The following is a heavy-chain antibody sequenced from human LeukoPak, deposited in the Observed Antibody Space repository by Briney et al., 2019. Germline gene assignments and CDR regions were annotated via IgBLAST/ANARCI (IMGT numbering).Heavy chain of an antibody. V-gene: IGHV3-30-3*01. J-gene: IGHJ2*01. CDR1: GFTFSSYA. CDR3: ARGKDFWTGYPIYWYFDL. Sequence: PGRSLRLSCAASGFTFSSYAMHWVRQAPGKGLEWVAVISYDGSNKYYADSVKGRFTISRDNSKNTLYLQMNSLRGEDSAVYYCARGKDFWTGYPIYWYFDLWGRGTLVTVSS. CDR2: ISYDGSNK. D-gene: IGHD3/OR15-3a*01.